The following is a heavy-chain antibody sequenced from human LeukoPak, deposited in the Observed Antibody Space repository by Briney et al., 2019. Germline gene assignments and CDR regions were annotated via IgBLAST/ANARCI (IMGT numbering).Heavy chain of an antibody. Sequence: GRSLRLSCAASGFTFSSYAMHWVHQAPGKGLEWVAVISYDGSNKYYADSVKGRFTISRDNSKNTLYLQMNSLRAEDTAVYYCARPRLVPAVMPEENWFDPWGQGTLVTVSS. CDR2: ISYDGSNK. V-gene: IGHV3-30*04. CDR1: GFTFSSYA. D-gene: IGHD2-2*01. CDR3: ARPRLVPAVMPEENWFDP. J-gene: IGHJ5*02.